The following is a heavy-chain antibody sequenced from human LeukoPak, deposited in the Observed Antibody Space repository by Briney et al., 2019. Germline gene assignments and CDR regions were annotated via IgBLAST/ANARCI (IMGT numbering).Heavy chain of an antibody. CDR1: GGSIRSYY. CDR2: TYYTGST. Sequence: SETLSLTCTVSGGSIRSYYWSWIRQPPGEGLEWIGYTYYTGSTNYNPSLKSRVTISVDTSKNRFSLRLSSVTTADTAMYYCARVTPVAGTFGHYYFDYWGQGTLVTVSS. CDR3: ARVTPVAGTFGHYYFDY. V-gene: IGHV4-59*01. J-gene: IGHJ4*02. D-gene: IGHD3-16*01.